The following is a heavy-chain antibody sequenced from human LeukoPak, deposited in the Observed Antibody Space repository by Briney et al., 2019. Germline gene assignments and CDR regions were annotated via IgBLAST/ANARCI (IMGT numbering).Heavy chain of an antibody. CDR2: IKPDGSEE. V-gene: IGHV3-7*01. D-gene: IGHD3-10*01. CDR3: TRDVWFSFDY. CDR1: GFTFGGHW. J-gene: IGHJ4*02. Sequence: GGSLRLSCAASGFTFGGHWMTWFRQAPGKGLGWVAKIKPDGSEEYYVDSVKGRFTISRDNTKNSLYLQMNSLRAEDTAVYYCTRDVWFSFDYWGQGTLVTVSS.